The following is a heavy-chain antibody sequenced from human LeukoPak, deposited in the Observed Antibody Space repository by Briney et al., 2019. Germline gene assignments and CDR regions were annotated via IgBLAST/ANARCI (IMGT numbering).Heavy chain of an antibody. CDR1: VGSLSSSN. D-gene: IGHD1/OR15-1a*01. Sequence: SDTLSLTCTVSVGSLSSSNWSGLRQPAGKGLECIGRMYTSGSTNYNPSLKSRVTMSVDTSKNQFSLKLSSVTAADTAVYYCARDRAYSDYTGTTYYFDYWGEGTLVTVSP. J-gene: IGHJ4*02. V-gene: IGHV4-4*07. CDR3: ARDRAYSDYTGTTYYFDY. CDR2: MYTSGST.